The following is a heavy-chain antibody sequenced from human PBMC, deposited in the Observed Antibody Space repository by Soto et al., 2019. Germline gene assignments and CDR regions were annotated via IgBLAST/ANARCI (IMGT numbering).Heavy chain of an antibody. CDR2: ISYDGSNK. D-gene: IGHD1-26*01. J-gene: IGHJ4*02. V-gene: IGHV3-30-3*01. Sequence: QVQLVESGGGVVQPGRSLRLSCAASGFTFSSYAMHWVRQAPGKGLVWVAVISYDGSNKYYADSVKGRLTISRDNSKNTLYLQMNRLRAEDTAVYYCAREEWELSTFDYWGQGTLVTVSS. CDR3: AREEWELSTFDY. CDR1: GFTFSSYA.